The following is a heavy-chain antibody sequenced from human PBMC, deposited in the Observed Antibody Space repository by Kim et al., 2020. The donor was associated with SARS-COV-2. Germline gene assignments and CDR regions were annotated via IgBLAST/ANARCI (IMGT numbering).Heavy chain of an antibody. CDR1: GGTFSSYA. CDR2: IIPIFGTA. D-gene: IGHD1-26*01. CDR3: ARVDRFGSYYYYYGMDV. V-gene: IGHV1-69*13. J-gene: IGHJ6*02. Sequence: SVKVSCKASGGTFSSYAISWVRQAPGQGLEWMGGIIPIFGTANYAQKFQGRVTITADESTSTAYMELSSLRSEDTAVYYCARVDRFGSYYYYYGMDVWGQGTTVTVSS.